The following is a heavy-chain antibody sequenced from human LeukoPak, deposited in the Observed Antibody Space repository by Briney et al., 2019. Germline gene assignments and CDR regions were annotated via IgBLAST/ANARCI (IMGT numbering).Heavy chain of an antibody. Sequence: SETLSLTCTVSGGSITSYYWSWIRQPPGKGLEWIGYIYHSGSTYYNPSLKSRVTISVDRSKNQFSLKLSSVTAADTAVYYCARVELGYSYGAYFDYWGQGTLVTVSS. J-gene: IGHJ4*02. V-gene: IGHV4-59*12. CDR3: ARVELGYSYGAYFDY. CDR2: IYHSGST. CDR1: GGSITSYY. D-gene: IGHD5-18*01.